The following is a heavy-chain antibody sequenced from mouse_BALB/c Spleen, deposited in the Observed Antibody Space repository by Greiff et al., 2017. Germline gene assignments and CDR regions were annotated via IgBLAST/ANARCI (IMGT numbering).Heavy chain of an antibody. CDR1: GYAFSSYW. CDR3: ARRVGQPPYYFDY. J-gene: IGHJ2*01. CDR2: IYPGDGDT. Sequence: VKLMESGAELVRPGSSVKISCKASGYAFSSYWMNWVKQRPGQGLEWIGQIYPGDGDTNYNGKFKGKATLTADKSSSTAYMQLSSLTSEDSAVYFCARRVGQPPYYFDYWGQGTTLTVSS. V-gene: IGHV1-80*01. D-gene: IGHD3-1*01.